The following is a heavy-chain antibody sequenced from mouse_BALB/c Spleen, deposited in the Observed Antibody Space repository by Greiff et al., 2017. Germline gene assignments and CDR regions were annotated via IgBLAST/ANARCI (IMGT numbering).Heavy chain of an antibody. J-gene: IGHJ3*01. CDR2: ISDGGSYT. Sequence: EVMLVESGGGLVKPGGSLKLSGAASGFTFSDYYMNWVRQTPEKRLEWVATISDGGSYTYYPDSVKGRLTISRDNAKNNLYLQMSSLKSEDTAMYYCARARYVNYAFAYWGQGTLVTVSA. V-gene: IGHV5-4*02. CDR1: GFTFSDYY. D-gene: IGHD2-10*02. CDR3: ARARYVNYAFAY.